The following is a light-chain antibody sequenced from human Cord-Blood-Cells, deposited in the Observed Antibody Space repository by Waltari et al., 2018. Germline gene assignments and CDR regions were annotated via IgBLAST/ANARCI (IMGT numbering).Light chain of an antibody. J-gene: IGLJ2*01. CDR3: AAWDDSLSGVV. Sequence: QSVLTQPPSASGTPGQRLTIYCSGSSSNIGSNYVYWYQQLPGTAPKLLIYRNNQRPSGVPDRFSGSKSGTSASLAISGLRSEDEADYYCAAWDDSLSGVVFGGGTKLTVL. V-gene: IGLV1-47*01. CDR1: SSNIGSNY. CDR2: RNN.